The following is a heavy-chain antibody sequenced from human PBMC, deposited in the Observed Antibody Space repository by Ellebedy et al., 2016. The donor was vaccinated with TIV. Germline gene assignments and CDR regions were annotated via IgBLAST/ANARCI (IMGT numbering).Heavy chain of an antibody. J-gene: IGHJ3*02. D-gene: IGHD1-26*01. CDR1: GFTFSSYA. CDR3: ASWDYSGSYSLLDAFDI. V-gene: IGHV3-21*01. CDR2: ISGSSSYI. Sequence: GESLKISCAASGFTFSSYAMSWVRQAPGKGLEWVSSISGSSSYIYYADSVRGRFTISRDNAKNSLYLQMNSLRAEDTAVYYCASWDYSGSYSLLDAFDIWGQGTMVTVSS.